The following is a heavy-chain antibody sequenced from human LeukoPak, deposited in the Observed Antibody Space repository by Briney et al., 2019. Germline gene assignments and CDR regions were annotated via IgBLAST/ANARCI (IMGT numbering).Heavy chain of an antibody. J-gene: IGHJ3*02. CDR1: GFTFSSYW. V-gene: IGHV3-23*01. CDR3: AKVAMIVVNSIFDAFDI. Sequence: GGSLRLSCAASGFTFSSYWMSWVRQAPGKGLEWVSAISGSGGSTYYADSVKGRFTISRDNSKNTLYLQMNSLRAEATAVYYCAKVAMIVVNSIFDAFDIWGQGTMVTVSS. CDR2: ISGSGGST. D-gene: IGHD3-22*01.